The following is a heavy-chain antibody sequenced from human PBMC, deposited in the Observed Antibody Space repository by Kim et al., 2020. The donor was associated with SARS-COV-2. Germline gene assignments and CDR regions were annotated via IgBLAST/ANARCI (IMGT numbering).Heavy chain of an antibody. Sequence: AATVTGRFTISEDTSKNTVYLQMNSLRDEDTDVYYCARESYSIGHCGMDVWGQGTTVTVSS. D-gene: IGHD3-3*02. J-gene: IGHJ6*02. V-gene: IGHV3-53*01. CDR3: ARESYSIGHCGMDV.